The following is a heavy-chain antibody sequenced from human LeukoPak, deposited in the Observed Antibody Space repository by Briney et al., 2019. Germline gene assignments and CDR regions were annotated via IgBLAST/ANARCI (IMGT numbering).Heavy chain of an antibody. V-gene: IGHV4-39*01. CDR3: ATRYDFWSGYRVYFDY. D-gene: IGHD3-3*01. CDR2: IYYSGST. J-gene: IGHJ4*02. Sequence: SETLSLTCTVSGVSFSSSSNYWGWIRQPPGKGLEWIGSIYYSGSTYYNPSLKSRVTISVDTSKNQFFLKLSSVTASDTAVYYCATRYDFWSGYRVYFDYWGQGTLVTVSS. CDR1: GVSFSSSSNY.